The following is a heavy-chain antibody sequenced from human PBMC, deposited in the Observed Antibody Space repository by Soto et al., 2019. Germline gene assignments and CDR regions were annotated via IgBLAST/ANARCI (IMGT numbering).Heavy chain of an antibody. CDR1: GFTFSDYA. CDR2: IKQDGSEK. Sequence: GGSLRLSCTGAGFTFSDYAMSWVRQAPGKGLEWVANIKQDGSEKYYVDSVKGRFTISRDNAKNSLYLQMNSLRAEDTAVYYCASGYCSGGSCYYFDYWGQGTLVTVSS. D-gene: IGHD2-15*01. V-gene: IGHV3-7*01. J-gene: IGHJ4*02. CDR3: ASGYCSGGSCYYFDY.